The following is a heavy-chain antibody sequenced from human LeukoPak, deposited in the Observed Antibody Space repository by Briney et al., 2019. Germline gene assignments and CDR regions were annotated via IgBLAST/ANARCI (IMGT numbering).Heavy chain of an antibody. CDR2: IYSGGST. CDR3: ARVLGSVLDY. CDR1: GFAVSSNY. Sequence: GGSLRLSCAASGFAVSSNYMSWVRQAPGKGLEWVSIIYSGGSTYYADSVKGRFTISRDNSKNTPSLQLNSLRAEDTAVYYCARVLGSVLDYWGQGTLVTVSS. J-gene: IGHJ4*02. D-gene: IGHD3-10*01. V-gene: IGHV3-53*01.